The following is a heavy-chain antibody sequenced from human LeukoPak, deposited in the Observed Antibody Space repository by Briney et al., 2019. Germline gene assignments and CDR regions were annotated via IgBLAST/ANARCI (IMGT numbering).Heavy chain of an antibody. D-gene: IGHD4-11*01. J-gene: IGHJ4*02. CDR3: ARGMTTATTGLYY. Sequence: GGSLRLSCAASGFTDFTFSHYAMHWVRQPPGMGLQWVALNSYDGGQKYYADSVKGLFIISRDNSQNTVYLQMNSLKPEDTAIYYCARGMTTATTGLYYWGQGTLVTVS. V-gene: IGHV3-30*04. CDR2: NSYDGGQK. CDR1: GFTDFTFSHYA.